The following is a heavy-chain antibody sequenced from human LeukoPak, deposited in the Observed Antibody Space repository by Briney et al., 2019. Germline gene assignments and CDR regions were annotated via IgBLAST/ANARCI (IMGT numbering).Heavy chain of an antibody. CDR1: GFTFGSYS. V-gene: IGHV3-48*04. D-gene: IGHD6-13*01. CDR2: ISGSSSTI. Sequence: GGSLRLSCAASGFTFGSYSMNWVRQAPGKGLEWVSYISGSSSTIYYADSVKGRFTISRDNAQNSLYLQMSYLRAEDTAMFYCARDGVAAGLYFDLWGQGTLVTVSS. J-gene: IGHJ4*02. CDR3: ARDGVAAGLYFDL.